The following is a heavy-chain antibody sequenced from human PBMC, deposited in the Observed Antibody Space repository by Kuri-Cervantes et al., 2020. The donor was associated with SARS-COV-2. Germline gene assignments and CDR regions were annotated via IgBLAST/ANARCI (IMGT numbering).Heavy chain of an antibody. CDR1: GGSISSYY. J-gene: IGHJ4*02. Sequence: SETLSLTCTVSGGSISSYYWSWIRQPPGKGLEWIGYIYYSGSTNYNPSLKSRVTISVDTSKNQFSLKLSSVTAADTAVYYCARDPAASVTDYWGQGTLVTVSS. CDR3: ARDPAASVTDY. V-gene: IGHV4-59*01. D-gene: IGHD2-2*01. CDR2: IYYSGST.